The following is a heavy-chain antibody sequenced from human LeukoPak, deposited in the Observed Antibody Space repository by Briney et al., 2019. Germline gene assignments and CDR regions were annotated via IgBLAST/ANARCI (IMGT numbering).Heavy chain of an antibody. CDR1: GGSISSSSYY. J-gene: IGHJ4*02. D-gene: IGHD3-10*01. Sequence: SETLSLTCTVSGGSISSSSYYWGWIRQPPGKGLEWIGSMYYSGSTYYNPSLKSRVTISVDTSKNQFSLKLSSVTAADTAVYYCARGGVLWFGGARPLNYWGQGTLVTVSS. CDR2: MYYSGST. CDR3: ARGGVLWFGGARPLNY. V-gene: IGHV4-39*07.